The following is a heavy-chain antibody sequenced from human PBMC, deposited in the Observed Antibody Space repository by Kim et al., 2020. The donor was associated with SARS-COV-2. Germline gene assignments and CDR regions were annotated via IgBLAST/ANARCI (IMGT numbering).Heavy chain of an antibody. J-gene: IGHJ4*02. D-gene: IGHD2-15*01. CDR2: ISSGGST. V-gene: IGHV3-23*01. CDR1: GFSFSGHG. CDR3: ARRFMAGGGHFDY. Sequence: GGSLRLSCAVSGFSFSGHGLTWVRQAPGKGLEWVAAISSGGSTHYADSVKVRLTISRDSSKNFLFLQMDSLRAEDTAVYYCARRFMAGGGHFDYWGQGAPVTVSS.